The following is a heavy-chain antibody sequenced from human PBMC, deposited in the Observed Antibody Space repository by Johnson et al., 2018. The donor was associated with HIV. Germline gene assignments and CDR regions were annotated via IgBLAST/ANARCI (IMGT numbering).Heavy chain of an antibody. V-gene: IGHV3-30*14. Sequence: VQLVESGGGVVQPGRSLRLSCAASGFRFSTYALHWVRQTPGKGLEWVALISDDGNNKYYADSVKGRFTISRDNSKNTLYLQMGSLRAEDMAVYYCAREASGSLGLRWAMWG. CDR1: GFRFSTYA. CDR3: AREASGSLGLRWAM. CDR2: ISDDGNNK. J-gene: IGHJ1*01. D-gene: IGHD1-26*01.